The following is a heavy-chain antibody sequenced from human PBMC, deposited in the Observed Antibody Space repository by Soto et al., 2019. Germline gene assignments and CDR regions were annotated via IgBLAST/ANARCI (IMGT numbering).Heavy chain of an antibody. J-gene: IGHJ3*02. Sequence: QVQLQESGPGLVKPSETLSLTCIVSGGSISSYYWSWIRQSPGKGLEWIGYIYDSGSTNYSPSLKSRVTISVDTSKKQFSLKLRSVAVADTAVYYCARNCGGDCRDCFDIWGQGTMVTVSS. V-gene: IGHV4-59*01. CDR1: GGSISSYY. CDR2: IYDSGST. D-gene: IGHD2-21*02. CDR3: ARNCGGDCRDCFDI.